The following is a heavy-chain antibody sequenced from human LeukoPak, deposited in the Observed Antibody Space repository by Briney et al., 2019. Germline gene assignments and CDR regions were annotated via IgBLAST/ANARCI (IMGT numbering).Heavy chain of an antibody. CDR3: ARAPRCNTNSCNSWFDP. D-gene: IGHD2-8*01. Sequence: ASVKVSCKASGDWFSSYWNIWLRQAPGHGLEWIGWINVNTKYAQKFQGRVTMTTDTSKPTAYMELRSLRSDDTAVYYCARAPRCNTNSCNSWFDPWGQGKLVTVSS. V-gene: IGHV1-18*01. CDR2: INVNT. J-gene: IGHJ5*02. CDR1: GDWFSSYW.